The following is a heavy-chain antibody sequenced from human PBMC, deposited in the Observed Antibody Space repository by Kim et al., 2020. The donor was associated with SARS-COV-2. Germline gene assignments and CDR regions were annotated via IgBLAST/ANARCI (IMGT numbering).Heavy chain of an antibody. D-gene: IGHD6-19*01. CDR3: ARGASENTGWYRY. CDR2: ISGGGDNT. Sequence: GGSLRLSCAASGFTFNSYVMCWVRQAPGKGLEWVSSISGGGDNTYYADSVKGRFTISRDNSKSTLFVQMDSLGADDTAVYYCARGASENTGWYRYWGQGTLVTVSS. V-gene: IGHV3-23*01. CDR1: GFTFNSYV. J-gene: IGHJ4*02.